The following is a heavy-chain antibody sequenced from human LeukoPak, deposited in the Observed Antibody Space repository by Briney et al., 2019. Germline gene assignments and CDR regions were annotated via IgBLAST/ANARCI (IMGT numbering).Heavy chain of an antibody. CDR2: ISDTGGST. J-gene: IGHJ4*02. CDR1: GFTFSSYA. Sequence: GGSLRLSCAASGFTFSSYAMSWVRQAPGKGLEWVSAISDTGGSTYYADSVKGRFTISRDNSKSTLYFQMNSLRGEDTAIYYCAKRSPYNSSSYYLDFWGQGTLVTVSS. V-gene: IGHV3-23*01. D-gene: IGHD6-6*01. CDR3: AKRSPYNSSSYYLDF.